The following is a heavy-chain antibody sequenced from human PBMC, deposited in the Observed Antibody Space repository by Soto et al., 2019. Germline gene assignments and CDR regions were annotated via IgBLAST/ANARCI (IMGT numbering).Heavy chain of an antibody. CDR1: GFPFSSYA. Sequence: GGSLRLSCAASGFPFSSYAMHWVRPDTGKGLEWVAVISYDGSNKYYADSVKGRFTISRDNSKNTLYLQMNSLRAEDTAVYYCAREVVAAAVIRSYSSGWFVGMDVWGQGTTVTVSS. J-gene: IGHJ6*02. CDR2: ISYDGSNK. CDR3: AREVVAAAVIRSYSSGWFVGMDV. D-gene: IGHD6-19*01. V-gene: IGHV3-30-3*01.